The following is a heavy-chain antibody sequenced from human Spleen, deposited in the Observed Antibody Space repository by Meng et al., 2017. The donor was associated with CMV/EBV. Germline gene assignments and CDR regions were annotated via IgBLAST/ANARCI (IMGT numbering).Heavy chain of an antibody. J-gene: IGHJ6*02. V-gene: IGHV4-34*01. Sequence: SETLSLTCAVYGGSFSGYYLSWIRQSPGKGLEWIGEINNSGSTNYIPSLRSRVTISLDTANKQVSLRLTSVTAADTAVYYCASDKKLLTTGYRDYYYYGMDVWGQGTTVTVSS. D-gene: IGHD3-9*01. CDR3: ASDKKLLTTGYRDYYYYGMDV. CDR1: GGSFSGYY. CDR2: INNSGST.